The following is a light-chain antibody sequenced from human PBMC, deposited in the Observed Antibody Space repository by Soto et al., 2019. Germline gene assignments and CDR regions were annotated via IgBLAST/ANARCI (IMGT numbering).Light chain of an antibody. V-gene: IGKV1-17*01. Sequence: IHKTQTSFSLSASIGDEVTITFRASQGTRNDLSWYQQKPGKAPKPLIYAASSLQSGVPSRFSGSGSGTEFTLTISSLQPDDFATYYCQQYSTYSTFGQRTRLEIK. J-gene: IGKJ5*01. CDR1: QGTRND. CDR2: AAS. CDR3: QQYSTYST.